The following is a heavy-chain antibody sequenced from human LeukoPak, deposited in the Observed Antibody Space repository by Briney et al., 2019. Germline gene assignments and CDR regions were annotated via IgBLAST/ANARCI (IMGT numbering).Heavy chain of an antibody. CDR1: GYTFTGYY. Sequence: ASVKVSCKASGYTFTGYYMHWVRQAPGQGLEWMGWINPNSGGTNYAQEFQGRVTMTRDTSISTAYMELSRLRSDDTAVYYCARDPPRDFGVATYGMDVWGQGTTVTVSS. D-gene: IGHD3-3*01. CDR3: ARDPPRDFGVATYGMDV. J-gene: IGHJ6*02. CDR2: INPNSGGT. V-gene: IGHV1-2*02.